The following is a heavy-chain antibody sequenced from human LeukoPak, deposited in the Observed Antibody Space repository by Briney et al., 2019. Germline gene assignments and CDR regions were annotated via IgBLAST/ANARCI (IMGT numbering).Heavy chain of an antibody. D-gene: IGHD2-15*01. V-gene: IGHV5-51*01. J-gene: IGHJ4*02. CDR2: LYPVDSDA. Sequence: GESLKISGRGSGYGFANYWIGGGRRMPGKGLECMGILYPVDSDARYGPSFQGQVTISADKSITTAYLQWSSLKASETAMYYCATPTGGGSFDYWGQGTLVTVSS. CDR3: ATPTGGGSFDY. CDR1: GYGFANYW.